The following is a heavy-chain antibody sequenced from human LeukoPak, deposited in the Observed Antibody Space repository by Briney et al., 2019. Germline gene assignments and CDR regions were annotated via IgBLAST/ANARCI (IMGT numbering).Heavy chain of an antibody. Sequence: LSETLSLTCPVSGGSISSYYWSWIRQPPGKGLEWIGYIYYSGSTNYNPSLKSRVTISVDTSKNQFSLKLSSVTAADTAVYYCARVPGGWFGELLFDYWGQGTLVTVSS. J-gene: IGHJ4*02. D-gene: IGHD3-10*01. CDR1: GGSISSYY. V-gene: IGHV4-59*01. CDR3: ARVPGGWFGELLFDY. CDR2: IYYSGST.